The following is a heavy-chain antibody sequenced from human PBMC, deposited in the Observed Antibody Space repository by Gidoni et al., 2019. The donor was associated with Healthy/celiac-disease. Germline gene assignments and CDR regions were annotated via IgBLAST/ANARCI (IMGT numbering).Heavy chain of an antibody. CDR2: IYSGGST. J-gene: IGHJ4*02. D-gene: IGHD3-22*01. CDR1: GFTVSSHY. Sequence: EVQLVESGGGFIQPGGSLRISCAASGFTVSSHYMSWVRQAPGKGMEWVPVIYSGGSTYYADSVKGRFTISRDNSKNTLYLQMNSLRAEDTAVYYCARDHHYYDSSGYPYYFDYWGQGTLVTVSS. CDR3: ARDHHYYDSSGYPYYFDY. V-gene: IGHV3-53*01.